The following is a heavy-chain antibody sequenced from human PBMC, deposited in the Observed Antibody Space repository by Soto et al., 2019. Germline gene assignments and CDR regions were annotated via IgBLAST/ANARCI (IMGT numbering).Heavy chain of an antibody. V-gene: IGHV3-23*01. D-gene: IGHD3-22*01. CDR1: VFTFSIYA. CDR3: AKDWPEYYYDSSGYLTHLDY. Sequence: PWGALLVSCASSVFTFSIYAMSWVRQAPGKGLELVSAISGSGGSTYYADSVKGRFTISRDNSKNTLYLQMNSLRAEDTAVYYCAKDWPEYYYDSSGYLTHLDYWGQGTLVTVSS. J-gene: IGHJ4*02. CDR2: ISGSGGST.